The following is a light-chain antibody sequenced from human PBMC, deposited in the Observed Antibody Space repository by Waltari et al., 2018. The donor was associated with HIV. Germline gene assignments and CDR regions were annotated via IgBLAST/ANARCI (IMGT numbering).Light chain of an antibody. CDR1: RSYSHYQ. V-gene: IGLV9-49*01. CDR2: VGTGGIVG. Sequence: QPVLPQPPSASASLGAPVTLTCTLSRSYSHYQVDCYQQRPGKGPRFLMRVGTGGIVGSKGDGIPDRFSVLGSGLNRYLTINNIQEEDESDYYCGADHGSGSNWVFGGGTKLTVL. CDR3: GADHGSGSNWV. J-gene: IGLJ2*01.